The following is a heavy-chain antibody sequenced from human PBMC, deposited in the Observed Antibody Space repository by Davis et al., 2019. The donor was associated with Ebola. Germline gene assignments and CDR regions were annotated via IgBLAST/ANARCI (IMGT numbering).Heavy chain of an antibody. V-gene: IGHV3-23*01. Sequence: GGSLRLSCAGSGFIFSSYVMSWVRQAPGKGLEWVSTFGTGADTYYADSVKGRFTISRDNSKNTLYLQMNGLRVEDTAIYYCAKDNRNIWSEVWGQGTMVTVSS. D-gene: IGHD2/OR15-2a*01. J-gene: IGHJ3*01. CDR3: AKDNRNIWSEV. CDR1: GFIFSSYV. CDR2: FGTGADT.